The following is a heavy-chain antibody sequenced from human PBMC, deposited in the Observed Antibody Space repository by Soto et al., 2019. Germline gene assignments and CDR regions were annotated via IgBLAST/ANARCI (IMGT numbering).Heavy chain of an antibody. Sequence: TGGSLRLSCAASGFTFSSYSMNWVRQAPGKGLEWVSSISSSSSYIYYADSVKGRFTISRDNAKNSLYLQMNSLRAEDTAVYYCARFPAPPEYDFWSGYWIYFDYWGQGTLVTVSS. J-gene: IGHJ4*02. CDR1: GFTFSSYS. CDR2: ISSSSSYI. D-gene: IGHD3-3*01. CDR3: ARFPAPPEYDFWSGYWIYFDY. V-gene: IGHV3-21*01.